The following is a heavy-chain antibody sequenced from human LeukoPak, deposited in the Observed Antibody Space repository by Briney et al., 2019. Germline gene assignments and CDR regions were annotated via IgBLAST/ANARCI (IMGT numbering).Heavy chain of an antibody. CDR2: ISYSGTT. V-gene: IGHV4-39*07. CDR3: AKDRGIAAAAYYFDY. CDR1: GGSVNNNSYH. D-gene: IGHD6-13*01. J-gene: IGHJ4*02. Sequence: SETLSLTCTVSGGSVNNNSYHCGWIRQPPGKGLEWIGSISYSGTTYSNPSLKSRVTISVDSSKNQLSLRLTSVTAADTAVYYCAKDRGIAAAAYYFDYWGQGTLVTVSS.